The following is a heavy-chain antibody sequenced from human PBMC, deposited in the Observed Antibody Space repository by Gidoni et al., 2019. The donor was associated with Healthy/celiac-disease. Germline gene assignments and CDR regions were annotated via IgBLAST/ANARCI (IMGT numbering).Heavy chain of an antibody. CDR1: GGTFSSCA. CDR2: IIPILGIA. J-gene: IGHJ4*02. V-gene: IGHV1-69*04. D-gene: IGHD6-13*01. CDR3: ARGGIAAPYYFDY. Sequence: QVQLVQSGAAVKKPGSSVKVSCKASGGTFSSCAISWVRQASGQGLEWMGRIIPILGIANYAQKFQGRVTITADKSTSTAYMELSSLRSEDTAVYYCARGGIAAPYYFDYWGQGTLVTVSS.